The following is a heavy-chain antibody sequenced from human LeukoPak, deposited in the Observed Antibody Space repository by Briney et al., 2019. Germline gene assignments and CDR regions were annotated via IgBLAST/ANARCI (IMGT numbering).Heavy chain of an antibody. J-gene: IGHJ5*02. CDR1: GGSISSYY. CDR2: IYTSGST. D-gene: IGHD6-19*01. Sequence: PSETQSLTCTVSGGSISSYYWSWIRQPPGKGLEWIGYIYTSGSTNYNPSIKSRVTISVDTSKNQFSLKLSSVTAADTAVYYCASTLAVAGTIWFDPWGQGTLVTVSS. V-gene: IGHV4-4*09. CDR3: ASTLAVAGTIWFDP.